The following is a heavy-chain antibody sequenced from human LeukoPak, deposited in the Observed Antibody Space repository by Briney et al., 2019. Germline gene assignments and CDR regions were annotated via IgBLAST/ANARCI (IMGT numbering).Heavy chain of an antibody. J-gene: IGHJ6*02. CDR2: FDPEDGET. D-gene: IGHD2/OR15-2a*01. CDR1: GYTLTELS. V-gene: IGHV1-24*01. Sequence: ASVKVSCKVSGYTLTELSMHWVRQAPGKGLEWMGGFDPEDGETIYAQKFQGRVTVTEDTSTDTAYMELSSLRSEDTAVYYCATDRIDVWGQGTTVTVSS. CDR3: ATDRIDV.